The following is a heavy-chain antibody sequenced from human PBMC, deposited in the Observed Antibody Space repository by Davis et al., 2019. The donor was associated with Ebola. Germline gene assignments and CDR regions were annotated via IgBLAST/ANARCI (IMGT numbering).Heavy chain of an antibody. J-gene: IGHJ4*02. CDR1: GYTFTSYY. Sequence: ASVKVSCKASGYTFTSYYMHWVRQAPGQGLEWMGIINPSGGSTSYAQKFQGRVTMTRDTSTSTVYMELSSLRSEDTAVYYCARWVGATRVFYYDSSGTFDYWGQGTLVTVSS. D-gene: IGHD3-22*01. V-gene: IGHV1-46*01. CDR3: ARWVGATRVFYYDSSGTFDY. CDR2: INPSGGST.